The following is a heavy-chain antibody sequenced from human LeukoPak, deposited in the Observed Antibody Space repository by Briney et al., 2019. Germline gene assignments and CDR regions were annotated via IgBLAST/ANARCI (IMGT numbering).Heavy chain of an antibody. D-gene: IGHD3-22*01. CDR3: AKEMYYYDSSGLFDY. CDR1: GFTFSSYG. CDR2: ISYDGSNK. J-gene: IGHJ4*02. V-gene: IGHV3-30*18. Sequence: GGSLRLSCAASGFTFSSYGMHWVRQAPGKGLEWVAVISYDGSNKYYADSVKGRFTISRDNSKNTLYLQMNSLGAEDTAVYYCAKEMYYYDSSGLFDYWGQGTLITVSS.